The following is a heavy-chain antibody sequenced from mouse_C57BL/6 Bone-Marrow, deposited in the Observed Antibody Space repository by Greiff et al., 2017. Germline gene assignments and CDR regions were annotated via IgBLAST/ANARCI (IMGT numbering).Heavy chain of an antibody. CDR1: GYTFTSYW. CDR2: IDPSDSYT. V-gene: IGHV1-50*01. J-gene: IGHJ1*03. Sequence: QVQLQQPGAELVKPGASVKLSCKASGYTFTSYWMQWVKQRPGQGLEWIGEIDPSDSYTNYNQKFKGKATLTVDTSSSTAYMQLSSLTSEDSAVYYCAGNVGYFDVWGTGTTVTVSS. CDR3: AGNVGYFDV.